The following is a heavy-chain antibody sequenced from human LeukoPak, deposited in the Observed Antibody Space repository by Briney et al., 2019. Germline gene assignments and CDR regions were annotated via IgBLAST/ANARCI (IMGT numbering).Heavy chain of an antibody. CDR2: MNPNSGNT. CDR1: GYTFTSYD. J-gene: IGHJ6*02. Sequence: ASVKVSCKASGYTFTSYDINWVRQATGQGLEWMGWMNPNSGNTGYAQKFQGRVTMTRNTSISTAYMELSSLRSEDTAVYYCARGRIAVAGTSTYYYCYGMDVWGQGTTVTVSS. V-gene: IGHV1-8*01. CDR3: ARGRIAVAGTSTYYYCYGMDV. D-gene: IGHD6-19*01.